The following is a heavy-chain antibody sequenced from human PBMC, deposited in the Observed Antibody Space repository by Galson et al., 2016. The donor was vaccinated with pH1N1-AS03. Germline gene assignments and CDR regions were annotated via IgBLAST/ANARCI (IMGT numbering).Heavy chain of an antibody. D-gene: IGHD3-10*01. J-gene: IGHJ3*01. Sequence: SVKVSCKASGGTFDNHPITWVRQAPGQGLEWMGGLIPIFGTTHYAPKYQGRVTFTTDDSTTTVYMELSNLRSEDTAVYYCARNSESLGAFDVWGQGTLLSVSS. CDR2: LIPIFGTT. CDR1: GGTFDNHP. V-gene: IGHV1-69*05. CDR3: ARNSESLGAFDV.